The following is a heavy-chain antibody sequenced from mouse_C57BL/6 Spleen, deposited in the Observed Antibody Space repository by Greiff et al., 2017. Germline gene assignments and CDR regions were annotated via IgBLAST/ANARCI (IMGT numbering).Heavy chain of an antibody. CDR2: IDPANGNT. Sequence: VQLKESVAELVRPGASVKLSCTASGFNIKNTYMHWVKQRPEQGLEWIGRIDPANGNTKYAPKFQGKATLTADTSSNTAYLQLSSLTSEDTAIYYCARWGLCDGYGLGVDYWGQGTTLTVSS. V-gene: IGHV14-3*01. J-gene: IGHJ2*01. CDR3: ARWGLCDGYGLGVDY. CDR1: GFNIKNTY. D-gene: IGHD2-3*01.